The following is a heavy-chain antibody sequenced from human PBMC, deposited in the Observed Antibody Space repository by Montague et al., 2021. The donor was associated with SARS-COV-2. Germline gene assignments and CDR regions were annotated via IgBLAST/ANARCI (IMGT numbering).Heavy chain of an antibody. D-gene: IGHD3-16*01. CDR2: FDHSGDT. V-gene: IGHV4-59*11. J-gene: IGHJ2*01. Sequence: SETLSLTCSVSGGSISGHYWSWIRQPPGKGLEWIGNFDHSGDTKYNPSHKSRATISVDTSKNHFALRLSSVTAADTAVYYCAREFRIELWQTNWYFGLWGRGTLVTVSS. CDR1: GGSISGHY. CDR3: AREFRIELWQTNWYFGL.